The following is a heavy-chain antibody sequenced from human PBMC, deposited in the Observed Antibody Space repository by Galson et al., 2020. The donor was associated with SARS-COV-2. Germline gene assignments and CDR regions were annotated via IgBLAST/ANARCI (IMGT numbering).Heavy chain of an antibody. D-gene: IGHD1-26*01. CDR2: ILFDGGEK. CDR3: ARDLSDSGSYYQGRRYFDY. Sequence: GESLKISCEASGFTFSSYAMYWVRQAPGKGLEWVSIILFDGGEKYYADSVKGRFTSSRDNSKNTLYLQMNSLRPEDTAVYYCARDLSDSGSYYQGRRYFDYWGQGTLVTVSS. J-gene: IGHJ4*02. CDR1: GFTFSSYA. V-gene: IGHV3-30-3*01.